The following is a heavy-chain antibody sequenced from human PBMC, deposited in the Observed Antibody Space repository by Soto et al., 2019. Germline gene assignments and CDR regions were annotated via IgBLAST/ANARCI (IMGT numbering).Heavy chain of an antibody. Sequence: ASVKVSCKSSGYPFTHYGITWIRQAPGQGLEWMGWISAYNGDTNYAQKVQGRVTMTTDTSTNTAYMELRSLRSDDTAMYYCARDVGDDSVYAYWGQGTLVTVSS. V-gene: IGHV1-18*01. J-gene: IGHJ4*02. CDR1: GYPFTHYG. CDR2: ISAYNGDT. D-gene: IGHD3-22*01. CDR3: ARDVGDDSVYAY.